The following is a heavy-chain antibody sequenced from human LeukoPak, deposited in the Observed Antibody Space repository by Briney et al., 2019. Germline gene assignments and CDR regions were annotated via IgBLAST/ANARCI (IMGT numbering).Heavy chain of an antibody. J-gene: IGHJ4*02. CDR1: GLTFSRYW. CDR3: ARGVSSGYNIDY. V-gene: IGHV3-74*01. CDR2: ITNDGSTT. Sequence: GGSLRLSCAASGLTFSRYWMHWVRQAPGKGLVWVSRITNDGSTTTYADSVKGRFTVSRDNAKNTLYLQMNSLGAEDTAVYYCARGVSSGYNIDYWGQGTLVTVSS. D-gene: IGHD3-22*01.